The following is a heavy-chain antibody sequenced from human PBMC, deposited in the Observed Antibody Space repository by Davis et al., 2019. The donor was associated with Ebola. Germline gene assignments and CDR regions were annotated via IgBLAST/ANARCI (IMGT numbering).Heavy chain of an antibody. V-gene: IGHV3-23*01. CDR3: AKDTSNIWFDV. Sequence: GGSLRLSCAASGFFFSSYVMSWVRRAPGKGLEWVSTLGLSADTYYADSVKGRFTISRDNSKNTLHLQMNGLRVEDTAIYYCAKDTSNIWFDVWGQGTMVTVSS. D-gene: IGHD1-26*01. J-gene: IGHJ3*01. CDR1: GFFFSSYV. CDR2: LGLSADT.